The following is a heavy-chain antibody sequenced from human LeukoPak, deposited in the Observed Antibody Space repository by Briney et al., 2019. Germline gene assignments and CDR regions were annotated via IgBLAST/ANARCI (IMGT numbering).Heavy chain of an antibody. Sequence: PGGSLRLSCAASGFTFSSYAMSWVRQAPGKGLEWVSAISGSGGSTYYADSVKGRFTISRDNSKNTLYLQMNSLRAEDTAVYYCAKCSGATYYDSSGYALDYWGQGTLVTVSS. CDR2: ISGSGGST. CDR1: GFTFSSYA. V-gene: IGHV3-23*01. D-gene: IGHD3-22*01. CDR3: AKCSGATYYDSSGYALDY. J-gene: IGHJ4*02.